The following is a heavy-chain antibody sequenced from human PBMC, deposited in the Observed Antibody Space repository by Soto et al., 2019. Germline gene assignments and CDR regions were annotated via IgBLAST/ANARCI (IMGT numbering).Heavy chain of an antibody. CDR1: GGSISSGGYS. Sequence: PSETLSLTCAVSGGSISSGGYSWSWIRQPPGKGLEWIGYIYHSGSTYYNPSLKSRVTISVDRSKNQFSLNLSSVTAADTAVYYCARAPAFDIWGQGTMVNVSS. CDR2: IYHSGST. CDR3: ARAPAFDI. V-gene: IGHV4-30-2*01. J-gene: IGHJ3*02.